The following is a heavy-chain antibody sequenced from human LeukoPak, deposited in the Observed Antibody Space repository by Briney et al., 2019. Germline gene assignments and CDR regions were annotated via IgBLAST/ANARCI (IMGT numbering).Heavy chain of an antibody. CDR2: IYHTGST. Sequence: PSETLSLTCTVSGGSISSGGYYWSWIRQPPGKGLEWIGYIYHTGSTYYNPSLKSRVIISEDRSKNQFSLRVNSVTAADTAVYYCARTPLSRYFDYYMDWGQGTLVTVSS. CDR1: GGSISSGGYY. CDR3: ARTPLSRYFDYYMD. J-gene: IGHJ4*02. D-gene: IGHD3-9*01. V-gene: IGHV4-30-2*01.